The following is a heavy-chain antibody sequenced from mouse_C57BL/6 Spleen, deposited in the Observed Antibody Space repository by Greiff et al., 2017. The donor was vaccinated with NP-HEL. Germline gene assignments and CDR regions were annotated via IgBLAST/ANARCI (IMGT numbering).Heavy chain of an antibody. CDR1: GYTFTSYW. D-gene: IGHD1-1*01. J-gene: IGHJ2*01. Sequence: QVQLKQPGAELVKPGASVKLSCKASGYTFTSYWMHWVKQRPGRGLEWIGNIYPSDSETHYNQKFKDKATLTVDKSSSTAYMQLSSLTSEDSAVYYCARSGPYGSSFDYWGQGTTLTVSS. CDR3: ARSGPYGSSFDY. CDR2: IYPSDSET. V-gene: IGHV1-61*01.